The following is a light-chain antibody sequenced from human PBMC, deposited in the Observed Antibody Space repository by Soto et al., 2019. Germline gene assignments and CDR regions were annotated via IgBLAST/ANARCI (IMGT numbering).Light chain of an antibody. CDR2: DAT. Sequence: QSALTQPRSVSGSPGQSVTISCTGTSSDVGGYNYVSWYQQNPDKAPKLMIYDATKRPSGVPDRFSGSKSGNTASLTISGLQAEDEADYYCCSYAGSYTWVFGGGTQLNAL. J-gene: IGLJ7*02. CDR3: CSYAGSYTWV. CDR1: SSDVGGYNY. V-gene: IGLV2-11*01.